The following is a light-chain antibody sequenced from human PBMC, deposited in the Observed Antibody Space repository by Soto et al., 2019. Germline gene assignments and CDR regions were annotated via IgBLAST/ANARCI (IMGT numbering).Light chain of an antibody. CDR3: QHCDSSSPWT. CDR2: DAS. J-gene: IGKJ1*01. V-gene: IGKV1-5*01. Sequence: DIQMTQSPSTLSASIGDRVTITCRASQSISYFLAWYQQKPGKAPNLLIYDASSLESGAPSRFSGSGSGTQFTLTIYSLQPDDFAAYYCQHCDSSSPWTFGQGTKV. CDR1: QSISYF.